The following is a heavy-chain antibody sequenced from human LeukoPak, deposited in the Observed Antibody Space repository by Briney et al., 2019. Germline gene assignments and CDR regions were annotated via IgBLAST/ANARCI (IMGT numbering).Heavy chain of an antibody. D-gene: IGHD3-9*01. CDR1: GGSISSGGCY. CDR2: IYYSGST. J-gene: IGHJ4*02. V-gene: IGHV4-31*03. CDR3: ARGRGIRLRYFDWLLLGFDY. Sequence: SETLSLTCTVSGGSISSGGCYWSWIRQHPGKGLEWIGYIYYSGSTYYNPSLKSRVTISVDTSKNQFSLKLSSVTAADTAVYYCARGRGIRLRYFDWLLLGFDYWGQGTLVTVSS.